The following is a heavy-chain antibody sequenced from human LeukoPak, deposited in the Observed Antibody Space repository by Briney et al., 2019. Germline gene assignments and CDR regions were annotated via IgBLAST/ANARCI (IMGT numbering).Heavy chain of an antibody. D-gene: IGHD3-10*01. CDR3: ARDKDSGGSTGSIFDY. CDR2: IKEDGSEK. CDR1: GFTFSSSW. J-gene: IGHJ4*02. Sequence: GGSLRLSCAASGFTFSSSWMSWVRQAPGKGLEWLANIKEDGSEKYYVDFVKGRFTISGDNAKNSLYLQIHSLRVEDTAVYYCARDKDSGGSTGSIFDYWGQGTLVTVSS. V-gene: IGHV3-7*03.